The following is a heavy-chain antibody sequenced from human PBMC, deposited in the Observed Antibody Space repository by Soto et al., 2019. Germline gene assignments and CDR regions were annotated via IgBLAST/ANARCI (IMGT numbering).Heavy chain of an antibody. D-gene: IGHD2-15*01. CDR1: GGSISSYY. V-gene: IGHV4-59*01. J-gene: IGHJ4*02. CDR3: ARDMGYCSGGSCYSFDY. CDR2: IYYSGST. Sequence: SETLSLTCTVSGGSISSYYWSWIRQPPGKGLEWIGYIYYSGSTNYNPSLKSRVTISVDTSKNQFSLKLSSVTAADMAVYYCARDMGYCSGGSCYSFDYWGQGTLVTVSS.